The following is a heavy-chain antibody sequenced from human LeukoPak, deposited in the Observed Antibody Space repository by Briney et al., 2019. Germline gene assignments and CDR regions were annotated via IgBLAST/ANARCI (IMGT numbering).Heavy chain of an antibody. CDR1: GYSFTSYW. J-gene: IGHJ6*03. D-gene: IGHD3-10*01. Sequence: GESLKISCKGSGYSFTSYWIGWVRQMPGKGLEWMGIIYPGDSDTRYSPSFQGQVTISADKSISTAYLQSSSLNASDTAMYYCARRSSMVRGHCYYHLDVSRKATTVTVSS. CDR3: ARRSSMVRGHCYYHLDV. V-gene: IGHV5-51*01. CDR2: IYPGDSDT.